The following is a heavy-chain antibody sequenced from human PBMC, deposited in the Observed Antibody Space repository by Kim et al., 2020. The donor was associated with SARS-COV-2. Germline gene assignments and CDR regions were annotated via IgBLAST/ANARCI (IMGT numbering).Heavy chain of an antibody. CDR3: TTGLGYYDSSGYLDY. D-gene: IGHD3-22*01. Sequence: APVKGRFTISRDDSKNTLYLQMNSLKTEDTAVYYCTTGLGYYDSSGYLDYWGQGTLVTVSS. V-gene: IGHV3-15*01. J-gene: IGHJ4*02.